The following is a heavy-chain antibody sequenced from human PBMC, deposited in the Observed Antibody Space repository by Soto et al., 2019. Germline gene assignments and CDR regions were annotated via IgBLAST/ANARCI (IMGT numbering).Heavy chain of an antibody. CDR2: IYHSGGT. V-gene: IGHV4-30-4*01. J-gene: IGHJ4*02. CDR1: GGSISSGDYY. Sequence: SETLFLTCTVSGGSISSGDYYWSWIRQPPGKGLEWIGYIYHSGGTFYNPSLKSRVIISVDTSKKQFSLKLTSVTAADTAVYYCARALFGVAKYYFDYWGQGTLVTVSS. D-gene: IGHD3-3*01. CDR3: ARALFGVAKYYFDY.